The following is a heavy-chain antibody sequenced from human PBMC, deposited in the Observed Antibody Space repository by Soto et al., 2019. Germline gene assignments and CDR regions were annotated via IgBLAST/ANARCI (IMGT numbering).Heavy chain of an antibody. D-gene: IGHD3-10*01. CDR1: GFNFNNYG. J-gene: IGHJ5*02. CDR3: AKYYGSGITRWFDL. Sequence: VQLLESGGGLVQPGGSLRLSCAASGFNFNNYGMTWVRQAPGKGLEWVAVIWYDGTSKYYADSVKGRFTISRDSSKNTLYLQMNSLRAEDTAVYHCAKYYGSGITRWFDLWGQGTLVTVSS. V-gene: IGHV3-33*06. CDR2: IWYDGTSK.